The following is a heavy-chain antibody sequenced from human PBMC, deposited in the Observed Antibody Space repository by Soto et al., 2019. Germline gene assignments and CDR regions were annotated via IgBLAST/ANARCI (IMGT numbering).Heavy chain of an antibody. CDR3: ARVHRRDDFWSGWYYYYGMDV. D-gene: IGHD3-3*01. Sequence: SETLSLTCTVSGGSISSYYWSWIRQPPWKGLEWIGYIYYSGSTNYNPSLKSRVTISVDTSKNQFSLKLSSVTAADTAVYYCARVHRRDDFWSGWYYYYGMDVWGQGTTVTVSS. CDR2: IYYSGST. CDR1: GGSISSYY. J-gene: IGHJ6*02. V-gene: IGHV4-59*01.